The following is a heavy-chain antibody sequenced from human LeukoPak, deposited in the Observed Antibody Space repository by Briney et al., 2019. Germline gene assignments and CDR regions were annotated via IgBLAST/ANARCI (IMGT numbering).Heavy chain of an antibody. CDR1: GGSLSSNSYY. CDR2: IYYSGST. J-gene: IGHJ4*02. V-gene: IGHV4-39*01. Sequence: PSETLSLTCAVSGGSLSSNSYYWGWIRQPPGKGLEWIGSIYYSGSTYYNPSLKSRVTISVDTSKNQFSLKLSSVTAADTALYYCARTRYYYNSRSYGAPYYFDYWGQGTLVTVSS. D-gene: IGHD3-10*01. CDR3: ARTRYYYNSRSYGAPYYFDY.